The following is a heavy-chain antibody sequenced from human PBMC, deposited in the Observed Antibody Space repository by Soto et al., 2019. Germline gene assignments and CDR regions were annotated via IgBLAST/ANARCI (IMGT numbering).Heavy chain of an antibody. Sequence: SVKVSCKASGGTSSSYAISWVRQAPGQGLEWMGGIIPIFGTANYAQKFQGRVTITADESTSTAYMELSSLRSEDTAVYYCASGGIGIYGYPLHYWGQGTLVTVSS. CDR3: ASGGIGIYGYPLHY. J-gene: IGHJ4*02. V-gene: IGHV1-69*13. CDR2: IIPIFGTA. D-gene: IGHD5-18*01. CDR1: GGTSSSYA.